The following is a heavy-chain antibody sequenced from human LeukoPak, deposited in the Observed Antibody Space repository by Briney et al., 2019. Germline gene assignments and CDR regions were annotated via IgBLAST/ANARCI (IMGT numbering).Heavy chain of an antibody. CDR1: GGSISSYY. CDR2: IYTSGST. V-gene: IGHV4-4*07. Sequence: SETLSLTCTVPGGSISSYYWSWIRQPAGKGLEWIGRIYTSGSTNYNPSLKSRVTMSVDTSKNQFSLKLSSVTAADTAVYYCARDALLHYYYYGMDVWGQGTTVTVSS. J-gene: IGHJ6*02. CDR3: ARDALLHYYYYGMDV.